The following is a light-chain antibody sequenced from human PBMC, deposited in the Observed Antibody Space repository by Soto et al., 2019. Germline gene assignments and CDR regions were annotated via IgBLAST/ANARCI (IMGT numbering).Light chain of an antibody. Sequence: QSVLTQPPSASGTPGQRVTISCSGSSSNIGRNYVYWYQQLPGTAPKLLIYSNNQRPSGVPDRFSGSKSGTSASLAISGLRSEDEADYYSAAWDDSLSGSYVFGTGTKVTVL. CDR1: SSNIGRNY. CDR2: SNN. CDR3: AAWDDSLSGSYV. V-gene: IGLV1-47*02. J-gene: IGLJ1*01.